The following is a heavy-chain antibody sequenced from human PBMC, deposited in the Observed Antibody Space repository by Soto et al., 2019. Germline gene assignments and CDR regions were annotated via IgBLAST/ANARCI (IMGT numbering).Heavy chain of an antibody. J-gene: IGHJ4*02. CDR1: GFIFSDYY. V-gene: IGHV3-11*01. CDR2: ISGNGRII. Sequence: GGSLRLSCATSGFIFSDYYMHWIRQAPGKGLEWISYISGNGRIIQYADSAKGRFTISRDNAQNSLYLQMNSLRAEDTALYFCARDFDAASSTDFDYWGQGTLVTVSS. CDR3: ARDFDAASSTDFDY. D-gene: IGHD2-15*01.